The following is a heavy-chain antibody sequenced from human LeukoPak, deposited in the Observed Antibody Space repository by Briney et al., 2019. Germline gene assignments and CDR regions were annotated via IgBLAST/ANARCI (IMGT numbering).Heavy chain of an antibody. CDR1: GFTFSSYA. J-gene: IGHJ4*02. CDR2: ISYDGSNK. Sequence: PGRSLRLSCAASGFTFSSYAMHWVRQAPGKGLEWVAVISYDGSNKYYADSVKGRLTISRDNSKNTLYLQMNSLRAEDTAVYYCARDRARYCSGGSCHTSDYWGQGTLVTVSS. D-gene: IGHD2-15*01. CDR3: ARDRARYCSGGSCHTSDY. V-gene: IGHV3-30-3*01.